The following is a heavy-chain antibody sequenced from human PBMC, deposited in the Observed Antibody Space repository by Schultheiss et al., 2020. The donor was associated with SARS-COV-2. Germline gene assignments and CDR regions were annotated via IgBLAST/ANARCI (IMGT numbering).Heavy chain of an antibody. CDR3: AHRRLGDYEIY. CDR2: IFWNDDK. Sequence: SGPTLVKPTQTLTLTCTFSGFSLSTSGVGVGWIRQPPGKALEWLALIFWNDDKRYSPSLKSRLTITKDTSKNQVVLTIANMDPVDTATYFCAHRRLGDYEIYWGQGTLVTVSS. D-gene: IGHD4-17*01. CDR1: GFSLSTSGVG. J-gene: IGHJ4*02. V-gene: IGHV2-5*01.